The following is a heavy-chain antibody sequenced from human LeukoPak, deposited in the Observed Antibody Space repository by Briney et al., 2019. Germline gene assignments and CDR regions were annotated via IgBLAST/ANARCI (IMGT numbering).Heavy chain of an antibody. Sequence: GSLRLSCAASGFYFGRYEMNWVRQAPGKGLEWVSYISTTGSTVYYADSVEGRFTMSRDNAKNLLYLQMNSLRAEDAAVYYCAKDFPHYYESSHGMDAWGQGTTVTVSS. CDR2: ISTTGSTV. J-gene: IGHJ6*02. CDR1: GFYFGRYE. V-gene: IGHV3-48*03. CDR3: AKDFPHYYESSHGMDA. D-gene: IGHD3-22*01.